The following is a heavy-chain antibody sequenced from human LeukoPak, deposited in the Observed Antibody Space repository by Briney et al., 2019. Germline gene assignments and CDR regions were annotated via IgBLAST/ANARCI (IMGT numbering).Heavy chain of an antibody. D-gene: IGHD3-22*01. CDR2: IYTSGST. J-gene: IGHJ4*02. Sequence: TLSLTCTVSGGSISSGSYYWSWLRQPAGKGLEWIGRIYTSGSTNYNPSLKSRVTISVDTSKNQFSLKLSSVTAADTAVYYCARERDSYDSSGYYYFDYWGQGTLVTVSS. CDR3: ARERDSYDSSGYYYFDY. CDR1: GGSISSGSYY. V-gene: IGHV4-61*02.